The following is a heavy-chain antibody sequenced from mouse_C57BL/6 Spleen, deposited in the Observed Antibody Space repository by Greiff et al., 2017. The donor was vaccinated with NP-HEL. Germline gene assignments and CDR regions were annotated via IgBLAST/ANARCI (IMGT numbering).Heavy chain of an antibody. Sequence: EVQLQQSGAELVRPGASVKLSCTASGFNIKDYYMHWVKQRPEQGLEWIGRIDPEDGDTEYAPKFQGKATMTADTSSNTAYLQLSSLTSEDTAVYYCTTYGSSPNWYFDVWGTGTTVTVSS. CDR3: TTYGSSPNWYFDV. V-gene: IGHV14-1*01. CDR1: GFNIKDYY. CDR2: IDPEDGDT. D-gene: IGHD1-1*01. J-gene: IGHJ1*03.